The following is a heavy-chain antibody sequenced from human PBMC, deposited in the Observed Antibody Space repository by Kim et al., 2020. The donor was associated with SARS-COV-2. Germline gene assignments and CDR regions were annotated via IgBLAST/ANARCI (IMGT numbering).Heavy chain of an antibody. CDR3: ATQPYYDILTGHSGIGWFDP. J-gene: IGHJ5*02. V-gene: IGHV1-24*01. CDR1: GYTLTELS. CDR2: FDPEDGET. Sequence: ASVKVSCKVSGYTLTELSMHWVRQAPGKGLEWMGGFDPEDGETIYAQKFQGRVTMTEDTSTDTAYMELSSLRSEDTAVYYCATQPYYDILTGHSGIGWFDPWGQGTLVTVSS. D-gene: IGHD3-9*01.